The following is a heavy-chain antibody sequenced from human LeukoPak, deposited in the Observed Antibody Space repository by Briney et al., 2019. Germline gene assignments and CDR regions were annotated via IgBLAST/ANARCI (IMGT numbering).Heavy chain of an antibody. CDR1: GGSISSSNYY. CDR2: IYYTGST. D-gene: IGHD6-6*01. Sequence: AETLSLTCTVSGGSISSSNYYRVWIRQPPGKGLAWIGSIYYTGSTYYNPSLRRRTTISVDTSKNQFSLKQSSVTAAATAGYYCARHESLAAPPDYWGQGTLVTVSS. CDR3: ARHESLAAPPDY. V-gene: IGHV4-39*01. J-gene: IGHJ4*02.